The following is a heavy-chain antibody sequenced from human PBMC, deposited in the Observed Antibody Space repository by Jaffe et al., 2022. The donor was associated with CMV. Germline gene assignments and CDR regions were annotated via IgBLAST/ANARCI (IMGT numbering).Heavy chain of an antibody. D-gene: IGHD4-17*01. CDR2: IWYDGSNK. CDR1: GFTFSSYG. CDR3: ARDQFSQTTVTTIFDYYYYMDV. Sequence: QVQLVESGGGVVQPGRSLRLSCAASGFTFSSYGMHWVRQAPGKGLEWVAVIWYDGSNKYYADSVKGRFTISRDNSKNTLYLQMNSLRAEDTAVYYCARDQFSQTTVTTIFDYYYYMDVWGKGTTVTVSS. J-gene: IGHJ6*03. V-gene: IGHV3-33*08.